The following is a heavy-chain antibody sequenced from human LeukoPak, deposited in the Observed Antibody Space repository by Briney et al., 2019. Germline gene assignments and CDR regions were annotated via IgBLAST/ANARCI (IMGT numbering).Heavy chain of an antibody. CDR1: GDSISTFY. CDR3: ARGPRVLENYYYGLDV. CDR2: IYSSGST. D-gene: IGHD3-3*01. V-gene: IGHV4-4*07. Sequence: TSETLSLTCTVSGDSISTFYWSWIRQPAGKGLKWIGRIYSSGSTNYNPSLESRVTMSVDPSKNQFSLNLYAVAAADTAVYYCARGPRVLENYYYGLDVWGQGTTVTVSS. J-gene: IGHJ6*02.